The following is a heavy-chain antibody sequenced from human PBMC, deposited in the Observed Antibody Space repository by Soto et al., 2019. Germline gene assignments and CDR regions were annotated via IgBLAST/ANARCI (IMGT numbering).Heavy chain of an antibody. J-gene: IGHJ5*02. D-gene: IGHD1-26*01. CDR3: ARGWGLDP. CDR2: IYYSGST. Sequence: SETLSLTCTVSGGSISSYYWSWIRQPPGKGLEWIGYIYYSGSTNYNPSLKSRVTISVDTSKNQFSLKLSSVTAADTAVYYCARGWGLDPWGQGTLVTVSS. V-gene: IGHV4-59*01. CDR1: GGSISSYY.